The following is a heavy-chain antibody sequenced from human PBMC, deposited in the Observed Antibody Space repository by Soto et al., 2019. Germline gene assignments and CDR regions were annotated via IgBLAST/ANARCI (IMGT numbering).Heavy chain of an antibody. V-gene: IGHV4-59*01. CDR3: ARAETVVAADWSFDY. J-gene: IGHJ4*02. CDR2: IYYSGST. D-gene: IGHD2-15*01. Sequence: SETLSLTCTVSGGSISSYYWSWIRQPPGKGLEWIGYIYYSGSTNYNPSLKSRVTISVDTSKNQFSLKLSSVTAADTAVYYCARAETVVAADWSFDYWGQGTLVTVSS. CDR1: GGSISSYY.